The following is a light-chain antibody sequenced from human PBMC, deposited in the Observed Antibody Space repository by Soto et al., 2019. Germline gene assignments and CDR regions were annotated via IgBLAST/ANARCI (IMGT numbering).Light chain of an antibody. CDR1: HAISTS. V-gene: IGKV1-39*01. Sequence: DIQMTQSPSSLSASVGDRVTITCRASHAISTSLNWYQQKPVKAPKLLIYAASILQSGVPSAFSGRGSGTDFTLTINSLHPADIVTYYWQQSYISTLTFGGGTKVEI. J-gene: IGKJ4*01. CDR2: AAS. CDR3: QQSYISTLT.